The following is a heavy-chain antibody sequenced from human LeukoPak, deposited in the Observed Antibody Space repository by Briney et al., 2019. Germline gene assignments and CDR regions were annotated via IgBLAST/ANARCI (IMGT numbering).Heavy chain of an antibody. V-gene: IGHV4-34*01. CDR3: ARGLSAVVY. D-gene: IGHD3-16*02. CDR2: INHSGST. CDR1: XFSXYY. J-gene: IGHJ4*02. Sequence: XFSXYYWSWIRQXPGKGLEWIGEINHSGSTNYNPSLKSRVTISVDTSKKQFSLKLSSVTAADTAVYYCARGLSAVVYWGQGTLVTVSS.